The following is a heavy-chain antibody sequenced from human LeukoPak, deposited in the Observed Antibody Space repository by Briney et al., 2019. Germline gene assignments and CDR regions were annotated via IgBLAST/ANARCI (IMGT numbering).Heavy chain of an antibody. CDR2: IYYSGST. D-gene: IGHD1-7*01. CDR1: GGSISSSSYY. V-gene: IGHV4-39*01. J-gene: IGHJ1*01. Sequence: SETLSLTCTVSGGSISSSSYYWGWIRQPPGKGLEWIGSIYYSGSTYYNPSLKSRVTISVDTSKNQFSLKLSSVTAAVTAVYYCARVEGTMGWSEHFLHWGQGTLVTVSS. CDR3: ARVEGTMGWSEHFLH.